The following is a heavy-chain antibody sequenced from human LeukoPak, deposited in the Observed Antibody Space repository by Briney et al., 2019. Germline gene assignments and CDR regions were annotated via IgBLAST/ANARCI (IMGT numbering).Heavy chain of an antibody. CDR1: GFTFSSYG. D-gene: IGHD3-16*02. Sequence: PGGSLRLSCAASGFTFSSYGMHWVRQAPGKGLEWVALISLDGSNKDYAESVKGRFTISRDSSKNTLYLQMNSLRAEDTAVYYCAKDGEVSCFGPESYWGQGTLVAVSS. V-gene: IGHV3-30*18. CDR2: ISLDGSNK. CDR3: AKDGEVSCFGPESY. J-gene: IGHJ4*02.